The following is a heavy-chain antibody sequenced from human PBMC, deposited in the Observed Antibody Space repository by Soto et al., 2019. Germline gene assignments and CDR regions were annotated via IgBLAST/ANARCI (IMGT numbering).Heavy chain of an antibody. J-gene: IGHJ5*02. CDR1: GGSISSSSYY. CDR3: ARQEKIRASGGIGFDP. Sequence: QLQLQESGPGLVKPSETLSLTCTVSGGSISSSSYYWGWIRQPPGKGLEWIGSIYYSGSTYYNPSLKSRVTICVDKAKNQFSLKLSSVTAADTAVYYCARQEKIRASGGIGFDPWGQGTLVTVSS. V-gene: IGHV4-39*01. CDR2: IYYSGST. D-gene: IGHD3-10*01.